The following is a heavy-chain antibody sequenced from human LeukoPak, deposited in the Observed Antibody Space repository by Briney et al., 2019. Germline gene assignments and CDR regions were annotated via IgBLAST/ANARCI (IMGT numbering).Heavy chain of an antibody. V-gene: IGHV1-69*04. J-gene: IGHJ5*02. Sequence: ASVKVSCNASGGTFSSYAISWVRQAPGQGLEWMGRIIPIFGIANYAQKFQGRVTITADKSTSTAYMELSSLRSEDTAVYYCAREKGDIVVVPAARSWFDPWGQGTLVTVSS. CDR1: GGTFSSYA. D-gene: IGHD2-2*01. CDR2: IIPIFGIA. CDR3: AREKGDIVVVPAARSWFDP.